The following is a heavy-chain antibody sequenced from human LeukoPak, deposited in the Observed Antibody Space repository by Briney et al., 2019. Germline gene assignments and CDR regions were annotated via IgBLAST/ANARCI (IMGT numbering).Heavy chain of an antibody. Sequence: GGSLRLSCAASGFTFSSYDMTWVRQTPGKGLEWVALISRSGGTTYYADSVKGRFTISRDNAKNSLYLQMNSLRAEDTAVYYCARDRAPYDYWGQGTLVTVSS. V-gene: IGHV3-21*01. CDR2: ISRSGGTT. CDR1: GFTFSSYD. D-gene: IGHD3-10*01. CDR3: ARDRAPYDY. J-gene: IGHJ4*02.